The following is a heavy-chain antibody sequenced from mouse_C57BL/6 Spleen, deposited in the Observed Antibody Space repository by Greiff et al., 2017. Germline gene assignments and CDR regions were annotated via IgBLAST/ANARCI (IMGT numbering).Heavy chain of an antibody. V-gene: IGHV1-80*01. CDR1: GYAFSSYW. Sequence: VQLVESGAELVKPGASVKISCKASGYAFSSYWMNWVKQRPGKGLEWIGQIYPGDGDTNYNGKFKGKATLTADKSSSTAYMQLSSLTSEDSAVYFCARRGAYYNYAMDYWGQGTSVTVSS. CDR3: ARRGAYYNYAMDY. J-gene: IGHJ4*01. CDR2: IYPGDGDT. D-gene: IGHD2-12*01.